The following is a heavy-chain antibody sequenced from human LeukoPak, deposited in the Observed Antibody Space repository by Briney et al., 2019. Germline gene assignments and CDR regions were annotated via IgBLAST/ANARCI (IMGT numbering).Heavy chain of an antibody. Sequence: GRSLRLSCAASGFTFSSYGMHWVRQAPGKGLEWVAVISYDGSNKYYADSVKGRFTISRDNSKNTLYLQMNSLRAEDTAVYYCAKHGTYSSAAAGALDYRGQGTLVTVSS. D-gene: IGHD6-13*01. CDR3: AKHGTYSSAAAGALDY. J-gene: IGHJ4*02. V-gene: IGHV3-30*18. CDR1: GFTFSSYG. CDR2: ISYDGSNK.